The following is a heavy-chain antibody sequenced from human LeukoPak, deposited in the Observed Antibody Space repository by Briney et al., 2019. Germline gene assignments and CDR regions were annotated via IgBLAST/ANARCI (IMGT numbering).Heavy chain of an antibody. Sequence: GGSLRLSCAASGFTFSSYSMNWVRQAPGKGLEWVSSISSSSSYIYYADSVKGRFTISRDNAKNSLYLQMNSLRAEDTAVYYCARDLWRGSYSPFDYWGLGTLVTVSS. J-gene: IGHJ4*02. V-gene: IGHV3-21*01. D-gene: IGHD1-26*01. CDR3: ARDLWRGSYSPFDY. CDR1: GFTFSSYS. CDR2: ISSSSSYI.